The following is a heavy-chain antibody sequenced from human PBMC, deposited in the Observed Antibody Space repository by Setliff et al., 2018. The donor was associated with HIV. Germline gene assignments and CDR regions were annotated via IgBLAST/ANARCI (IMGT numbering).Heavy chain of an antibody. Sequence: GESLKISCQGSGFRAIDYWIGWVRQVPGKGLEWMGIIYLGDSDTRYSPSFQGQVTISADKSISTAYLQWSSLKAPDTAMYYCARRSKDSGAFDIWGQGTMVTVSS. D-gene: IGHD2-15*01. CDR3: ARRSKDSGAFDI. V-gene: IGHV5-51*01. J-gene: IGHJ3*02. CDR2: IYLGDSDT. CDR1: GFRAIDYW.